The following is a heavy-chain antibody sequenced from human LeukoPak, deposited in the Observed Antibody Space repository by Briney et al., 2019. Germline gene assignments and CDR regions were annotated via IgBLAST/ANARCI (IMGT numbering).Heavy chain of an antibody. CDR1: GFTFSDYY. J-gene: IGHJ5*02. Sequence: PGGSLRLSCAASGFTFSDYYMSWIRQAPGKGLEWVSYISSSGSTIYYADSVEGRFTISRDNAKNSLYLQMNSLRAEDTAVYYCARVGTRGWSQGIWFDPWGQGTLVTVSS. D-gene: IGHD1-1*01. CDR2: ISSSGSTI. V-gene: IGHV3-11*01. CDR3: ARVGTRGWSQGIWFDP.